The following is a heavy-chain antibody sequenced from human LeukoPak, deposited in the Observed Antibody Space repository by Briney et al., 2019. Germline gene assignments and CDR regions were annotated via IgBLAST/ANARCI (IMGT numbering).Heavy chain of an antibody. CDR3: ARVGRGNFWSGYYEHGMDV. Sequence: PSETLSLTCTVSGGSVSSGSYYWSWIRQPPGKGLEWIGYIYYSGSTNYNPSLKSRVTISVDTSKNQFSLKLSSVTAADTAVYYCARVGRGNFWSGYYEHGMDVWGQGTTVTVSS. V-gene: IGHV4-61*01. D-gene: IGHD3-3*01. J-gene: IGHJ6*02. CDR2: IYYSGST. CDR1: GGSVSSGSYY.